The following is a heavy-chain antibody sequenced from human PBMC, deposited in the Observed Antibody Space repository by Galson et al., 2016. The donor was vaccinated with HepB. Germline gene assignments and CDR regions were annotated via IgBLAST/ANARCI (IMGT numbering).Heavy chain of an antibody. D-gene: IGHD3-10*01. CDR2: ISAASNT. Sequence: SLRLSCAASGFTFSSYAMSWVRQAPGKGLEWVSVISAASNTYYTDSVKGRFTISRDNSKTTLYLEMNSLRVEDTAVYFCANYLGYGSGRPGYFHSWGQGTLFTVSS. CDR1: GFTFSSYA. CDR3: ANYLGYGSGRPGYFHS. V-gene: IGHV3-23*01. J-gene: IGHJ4*02.